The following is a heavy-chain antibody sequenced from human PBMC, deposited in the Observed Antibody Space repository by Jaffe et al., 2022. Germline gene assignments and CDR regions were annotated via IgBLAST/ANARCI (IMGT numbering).Heavy chain of an antibody. D-gene: IGHD6-13*01. CDR3: ARAFTQQLGFDS. CDR1: GFTFSNYE. V-gene: IGHV3-48*03. J-gene: IGHJ4*02. CDR2: ISSGGSTI. Sequence: EVQLVESGGGLVQPGGSLRLSCAASGFTFSNYEMNWVRQAPGKGLEWISYISSGGSTIYYADSVKGRFTISRDNAKNSLCLQMNSLRAEDTAVYYCARAFTQQLGFDSWGQGTLVTVSS.